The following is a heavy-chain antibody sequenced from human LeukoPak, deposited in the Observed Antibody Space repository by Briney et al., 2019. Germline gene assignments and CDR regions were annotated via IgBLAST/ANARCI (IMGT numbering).Heavy chain of an antibody. CDR3: ARESMHTIFGVVNSYGFDP. D-gene: IGHD3-3*01. Sequence: PSETLSLTCTVSGGSISSYYWSWIRQPPGKGLEWIGYIYYSGSTNYNPSLKSRVTISVDTSKNQFSLKLSSVTAADTAVYYCARESMHTIFGVVNSYGFDPWGQGTLVTVSS. J-gene: IGHJ5*02. CDR2: IYYSGST. CDR1: GGSISSYY. V-gene: IGHV4-59*01.